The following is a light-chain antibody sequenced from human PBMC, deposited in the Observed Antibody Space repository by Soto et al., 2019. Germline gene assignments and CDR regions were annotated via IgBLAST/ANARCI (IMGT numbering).Light chain of an antibody. CDR3: QQYNNWPFS. J-gene: IGKJ5*01. CDR1: QGVATS. CDR2: DVS. Sequence: ERVMMQSRAILSVSLGERVTLSCRAGQGVATSFAWYQQKSGQSPRLLIYDVSTRATGVPARFSGTGSETDFTLTISGLQSEDSAVYFCQQYNNWPFSFGQGTRLEI. V-gene: IGKV3-15*01.